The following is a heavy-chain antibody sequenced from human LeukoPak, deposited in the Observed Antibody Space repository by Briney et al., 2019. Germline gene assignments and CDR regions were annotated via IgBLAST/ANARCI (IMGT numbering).Heavy chain of an antibody. J-gene: IGHJ4*02. CDR3: ARDLDY. CDR1: GFTFSTYW. V-gene: IGHV3-7*03. CDR2: IKQDGSDK. Sequence: GGSLRLSCAASGFTFSTYWMSWVRQAPGKGLEWVANIKQDGSDKYYVDSVEGRFTISRDNDKNSLYLQMSSLRAEDTAVYYCARDLDYWGQGTLVTVSS.